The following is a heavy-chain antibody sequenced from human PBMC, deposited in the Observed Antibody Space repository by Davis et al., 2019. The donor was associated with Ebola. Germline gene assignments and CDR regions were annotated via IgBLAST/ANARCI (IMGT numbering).Heavy chain of an antibody. CDR1: GYTFTGYY. J-gene: IGHJ6*04. CDR3: ARDKKYSSYYYYYGMDV. V-gene: IGHV1-2*06. Sequence: AASVKVSCKASGYTFTGYYMHWVRQAPGQGLEWMGRINPNSGGTNYAQKLQGRVTMTTDTSTSTAYMELRSLRSDDTAVYYCARDKKYSSYYYYYGMDVWGKGTTVTVSS. D-gene: IGHD6-6*01. CDR2: INPNSGGT.